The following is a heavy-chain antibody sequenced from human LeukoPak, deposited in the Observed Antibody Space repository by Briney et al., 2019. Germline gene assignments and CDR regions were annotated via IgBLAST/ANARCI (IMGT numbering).Heavy chain of an antibody. D-gene: IGHD3-9*01. Sequence: GASVKVSCKASGYTFTGYYMHWVRQAPGQGLEWMGWINPNSGGTNYAQKFQGRVTMTRDTSISTAYMELSRLRSDDTAVYYCARERTGYYYGMDVWGQGTTVTVSS. CDR3: ARERTGYYYGMDV. J-gene: IGHJ6*02. V-gene: IGHV1-2*02. CDR1: GYTFTGYY. CDR2: INPNSGGT.